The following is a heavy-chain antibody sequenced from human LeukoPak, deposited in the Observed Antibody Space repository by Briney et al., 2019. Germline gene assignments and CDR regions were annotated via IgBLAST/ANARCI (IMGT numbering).Heavy chain of an antibody. D-gene: IGHD3-9*01. Sequence: VRSLRLSCAASGFTFDDYAMHWVRRAPGKGLEWVSGISRNSGSVGYADSVKGRFTISRDNAKNSLYLQMISLRAEDTALYYCAKENYAILTGYKGYGMDVWGHGTTVTVSS. V-gene: IGHV3-9*01. J-gene: IGHJ6*02. CDR1: GFTFDDYA. CDR3: AKENYAILTGYKGYGMDV. CDR2: ISRNSGSV.